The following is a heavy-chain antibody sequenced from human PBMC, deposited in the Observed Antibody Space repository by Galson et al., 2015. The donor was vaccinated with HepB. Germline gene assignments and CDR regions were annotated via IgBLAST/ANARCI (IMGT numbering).Heavy chain of an antibody. CDR1: GGTFNSYA. V-gene: IGHV1-69*10. Sequence: SVKVSCKASGGTFNSYAINWVRQAPGQGLEWMGGIIPILGTADYAQKFQGRVTVTADKSTSTAYMEVSSLRSDDTAVYYCAFATGYSYILYYDYWGQGTLVTVSS. D-gene: IGHD5-18*01. J-gene: IGHJ4*02. CDR2: IIPILGTA. CDR3: AFATGYSYILYYDY.